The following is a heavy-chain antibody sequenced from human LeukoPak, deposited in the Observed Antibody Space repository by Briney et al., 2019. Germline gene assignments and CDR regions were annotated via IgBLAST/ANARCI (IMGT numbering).Heavy chain of an antibody. J-gene: IGHJ4*02. D-gene: IGHD6-19*01. Sequence: GRSLRLSCAGSGFIFNNYAMHWVRQPPGKGLEWVSGISWNSGTIDYADSVRGRFTISRDNAKNSLYLQMNSLRVEDTAFYYCAKDNRRHYTSGPNPDSLHWGQGALVTVSS. V-gene: IGHV3-9*01. CDR2: ISWNSGTI. CDR3: AKDNRRHYTSGPNPDSLH. CDR1: GFIFNNYA.